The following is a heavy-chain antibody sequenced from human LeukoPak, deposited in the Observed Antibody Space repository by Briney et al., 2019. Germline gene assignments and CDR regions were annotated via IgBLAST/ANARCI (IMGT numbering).Heavy chain of an antibody. CDR1: GFTFSSYR. CDR2: INHNGNVN. CDR3: ARGGGLDV. V-gene: IGHV3-7*03. Sequence: PGGFLRLSCAASGFTFSSYRMNWARQAPWKGLEWVASINHNGNVNYYVDSVKGRFTISRDNAKNSLYLQMSNLRAEDTAVYFCARGGGLDVWGQGATVTVSS. D-gene: IGHD3-16*01. J-gene: IGHJ6*02.